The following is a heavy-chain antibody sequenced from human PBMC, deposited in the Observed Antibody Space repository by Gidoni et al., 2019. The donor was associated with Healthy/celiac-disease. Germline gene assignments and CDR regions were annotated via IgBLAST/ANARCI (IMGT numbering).Heavy chain of an antibody. CDR3: ARVLVVPAARGYYYYGMDV. CDR1: GFTVSRNY. D-gene: IGHD2-2*01. V-gene: IGHV3-66*01. Sequence: EVQLVESGGGLVQPGGSLRLSCAASGFTVSRNYMSWVRQAPGKGLEWVSVIYSGGSTYYADSVKGRFTISRDNSKNTLYLQMNSLRAEDTAVYYCARVLVVPAARGYYYYGMDVWGQGTTVTVSS. J-gene: IGHJ6*02. CDR2: IYSGGST.